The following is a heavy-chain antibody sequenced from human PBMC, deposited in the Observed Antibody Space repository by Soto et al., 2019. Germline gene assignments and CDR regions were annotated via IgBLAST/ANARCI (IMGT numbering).Heavy chain of an antibody. CDR2: IYHSGST. V-gene: IGHV4-4*02. D-gene: IGHD3-3*01. Sequence: SETLSLTCAVSGGSISSSNWWSWVRQPPGKGLEWIGEIYHSGSTNYNPSLKSRVTISVDKSKNQFSLKLSSVTAADTAVYYCARGRNYFWSAHPHYFEYWGQGTLVTVSS. J-gene: IGHJ4*02. CDR3: ARGRNYFWSAHPHYFEY. CDR1: GGSISSSNW.